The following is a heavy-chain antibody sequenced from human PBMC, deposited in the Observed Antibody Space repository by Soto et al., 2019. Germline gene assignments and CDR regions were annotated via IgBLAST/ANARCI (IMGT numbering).Heavy chain of an antibody. J-gene: IGHJ4*02. CDR3: ARVGAYFGEFDYFDY. CDR2: INGDASST. CDR1: GFSIRDYW. Sequence: GGSLRLSCEASGFSIRDYWMRWVRQAPGEGLVWVSCINGDASSTTYADSVKGRFAIFRANAENSVYLQVNSLRAEDTAVYYCARVGAYFGEFDYFDYWGQGTPVTVSS. V-gene: IGHV3-74*01. D-gene: IGHD3-10*01.